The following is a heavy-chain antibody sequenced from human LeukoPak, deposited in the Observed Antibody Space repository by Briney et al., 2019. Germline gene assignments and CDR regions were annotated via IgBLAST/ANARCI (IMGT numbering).Heavy chain of an antibody. CDR1: GFTFSSYW. CDR3: ARVPLTDWGRRNWYFDL. V-gene: IGHV3-7*01. D-gene: IGHD3-9*01. Sequence: PGRSLRLSCAASGFTFSSYWMSWVRQAPGKGLEWVANIKQDGSEKYYVDSVKGRFTISRDNAKNSLYLQMNSLRAEDTAVYYCARVPLTDWGRRNWYFDLWGRGTLVTVSS. CDR2: IKQDGSEK. J-gene: IGHJ2*01.